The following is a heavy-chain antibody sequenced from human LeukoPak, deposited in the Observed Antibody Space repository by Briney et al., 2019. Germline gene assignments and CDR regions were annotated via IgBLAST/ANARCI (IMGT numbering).Heavy chain of an antibody. CDR1: GDSIITYY. D-gene: IGHD5-12*01. J-gene: IGHJ4*02. CDR3: ARHSRGYDSEFGY. Sequence: ASETLSLTCTASGDSIITYYWSWIRQPPGKGLEWIGYMYYGGSTNYNPSLKSRVTISVDKSRNQFSLTLSSVTAADTAVYYCARHSRGYDSEFGYWGQGTLVTVSS. CDR2: MYYGGST. V-gene: IGHV4-59*08.